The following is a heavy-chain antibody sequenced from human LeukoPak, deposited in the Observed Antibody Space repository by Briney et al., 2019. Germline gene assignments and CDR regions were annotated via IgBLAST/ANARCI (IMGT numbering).Heavy chain of an antibody. J-gene: IGHJ4*02. Sequence: PSETLSLTCTVSGGSISSGSYYWSWIRQPAGKGLEWIGRIYTRGSTNYNPSLKSRVTISVDTSKNQFSLKLSSVTAADTAVYYCAGAPTYYGSGDYWGQGTLVTVSS. CDR3: AGAPTYYGSGDY. CDR1: GGSISSGSYY. D-gene: IGHD3-10*01. CDR2: IYTRGST. V-gene: IGHV4-61*02.